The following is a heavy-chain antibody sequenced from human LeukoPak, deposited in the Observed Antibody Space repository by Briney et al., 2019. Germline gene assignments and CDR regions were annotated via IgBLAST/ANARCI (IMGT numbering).Heavy chain of an antibody. CDR3: ARDLAARTGYFDH. Sequence: GGSLRLSCAASGFTFSTYWMSWVRQAPGKGLEWVANIKEDGSEKYYVDSVKGRFTISRDNAKNSLYLQMNSLRAEDTAMYFCARDLAARTGYFDHWGQGSLVTVSS. V-gene: IGHV3-7*01. J-gene: IGHJ4*02. D-gene: IGHD6-6*01. CDR1: GFTFSTYW. CDR2: IKEDGSEK.